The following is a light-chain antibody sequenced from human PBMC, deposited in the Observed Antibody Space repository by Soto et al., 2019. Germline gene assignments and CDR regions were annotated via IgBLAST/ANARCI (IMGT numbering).Light chain of an antibody. CDR1: QTISSY. CDR2: AAS. CDR3: QQSYNTPKYT. J-gene: IGKJ2*01. V-gene: IGKV1-39*01. Sequence: DIQMTQSPSSLSASVGDRVTITCRASQTISSYLNWYQQKPGKAAKLLIYAASSLQSGVPSRFSGSGSGKDFTLTISSLQPEDFAIYYCQQSYNTPKYTFGQGTELEIK.